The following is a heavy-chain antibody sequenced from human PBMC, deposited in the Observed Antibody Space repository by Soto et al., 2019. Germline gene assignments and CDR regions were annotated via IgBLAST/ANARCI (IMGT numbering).Heavy chain of an antibody. J-gene: IGHJ4*02. CDR2: ISYDGNNK. CDR1: GFSFSSYA. Sequence: GGSLRLSCAASGFSFSSYAMHWVRQAPGKGLEWVALISYDGNNKNHADSVKGRFTISRDNAKNTLYLQMNSLRTEDTAVYYCATDLAPYCGGDCYEPDSWGQGTLVTVSS. D-gene: IGHD2-21*02. V-gene: IGHV3-30-3*01. CDR3: ATDLAPYCGGDCYEPDS.